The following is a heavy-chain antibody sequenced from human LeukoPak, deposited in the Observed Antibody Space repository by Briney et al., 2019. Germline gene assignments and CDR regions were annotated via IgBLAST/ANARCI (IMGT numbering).Heavy chain of an antibody. Sequence: SETLSLTCTVSGGSISSYYWSWIRQPPGKGLEWIGYIYYSGSTNYNPSLKSRVTISVDTSKNQFSLKLSSVIAADTAVYYCARAVRGYARFDYWGQGTLVTVSS. D-gene: IGHD3-10*01. J-gene: IGHJ4*02. CDR3: ARAVRGYARFDY. V-gene: IGHV4-59*01. CDR2: IYYSGST. CDR1: GGSISSYY.